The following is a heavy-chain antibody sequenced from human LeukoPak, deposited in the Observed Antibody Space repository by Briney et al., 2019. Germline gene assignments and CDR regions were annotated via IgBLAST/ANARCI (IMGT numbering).Heavy chain of an antibody. CDR3: ARGRIAMIVVVHSFYYGMDV. CDR2: INDHSGNT. V-gene: IGHV4-34*01. Sequence: SETLSLTCAVYGGSFSDYYWTWIRQSPGKGLEWIGEINDHSGNTNYNPSLNSRVSISLEKPKNQLSLELRSVTAADTAVYYCARGRIAMIVVVHSFYYGMDVWAKEPRSPSP. J-gene: IGHJ6*02. D-gene: IGHD3-22*01. CDR1: GGSFSDYY.